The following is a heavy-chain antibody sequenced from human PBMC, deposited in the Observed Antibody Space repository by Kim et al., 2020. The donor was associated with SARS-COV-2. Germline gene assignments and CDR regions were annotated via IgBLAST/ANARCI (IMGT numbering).Heavy chain of an antibody. CDR1: GYTFTSYA. D-gene: IGHD3-10*01. V-gene: IGHV1-3*01. CDR2: IHACNGNT. Sequence: ASVKVSCKASGYTFTSYAMHWVRQAPGQRLEWICWIHACNGNTKYSQKFQGRVTITRDTSASTAYMELSSLSSEDTAVYYCAGAGITMVRGPPTGYDPWGQGTLVTVSS. J-gene: IGHJ5*02. CDR3: AGAGITMVRGPPTGYDP.